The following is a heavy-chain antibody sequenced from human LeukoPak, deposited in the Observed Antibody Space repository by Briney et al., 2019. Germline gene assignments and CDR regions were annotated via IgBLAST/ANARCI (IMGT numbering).Heavy chain of an antibody. D-gene: IGHD3-3*01. Sequence: PGGSLRLSCAASGFTFSIYAMSWARQAPGKGLEWVSAISGSGGSTYYADSVKGRFPISRDNSKNTLYLQMNSLRAEDTAVYYCATLLSYYDFWSGSHVDYWGQGTLVTVSS. V-gene: IGHV3-23*01. CDR1: GFTFSIYA. CDR3: ATLLSYYDFWSGSHVDY. CDR2: ISGSGGST. J-gene: IGHJ4*02.